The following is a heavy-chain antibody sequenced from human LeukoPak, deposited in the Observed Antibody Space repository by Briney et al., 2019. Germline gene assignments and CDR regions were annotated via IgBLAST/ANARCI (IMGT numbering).Heavy chain of an antibody. J-gene: IGHJ5*02. CDR3: ARGPLEYCSGGSCYSGRNWFDP. Sequence: ASVKVSCKASGYTFTCYYLHWLRQAPGHGLEWMGWINPNSGDTNYAQKFQGRVTMTRDTSISTAYMDLRRLKSDDTAVYFCARGPLEYCSGGSCYSGRNWFDPWGQGTLVTVSS. D-gene: IGHD2-15*01. V-gene: IGHV1-2*02. CDR2: INPNSGDT. CDR1: GYTFTCYY.